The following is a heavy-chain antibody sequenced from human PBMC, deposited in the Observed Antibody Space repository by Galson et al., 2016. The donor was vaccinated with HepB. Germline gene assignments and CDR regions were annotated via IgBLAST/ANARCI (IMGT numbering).Heavy chain of an antibody. D-gene: IGHD6-19*01. Sequence: SLRLSCAASGFTFDDYAMHWVRQPPGRGLEWVAVISWNSDYIVYADSLKGRFIIPRDNAKNSLYLQMNSLRPEDTAFYYCAKELDGEVAGPFDLWGRGTLVSVSS. V-gene: IGHV3-9*01. CDR2: ISWNSDYI. CDR1: GFTFDDYA. J-gene: IGHJ2*01. CDR3: AKELDGEVAGPFDL.